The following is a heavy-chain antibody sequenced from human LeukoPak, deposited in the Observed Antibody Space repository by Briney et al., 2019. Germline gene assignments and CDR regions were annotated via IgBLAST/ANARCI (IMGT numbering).Heavy chain of an antibody. V-gene: IGHV4-39*01. J-gene: IGHJ1*01. D-gene: IGHD3-22*01. CDR1: GDSVSRSDSY. Sequence: PSGTLSLTCSVSGDSVSRSDSYWDWIRQPPGKGLEWIGTIYHSGRTYYSPSLKSRVTMSVDPSNNQFSLNLRSVTAADTAVYYCARRRYYDGSGYLEWGQGTLLSVSS. CDR2: IYHSGRT. CDR3: ARRRYYDGSGYLE.